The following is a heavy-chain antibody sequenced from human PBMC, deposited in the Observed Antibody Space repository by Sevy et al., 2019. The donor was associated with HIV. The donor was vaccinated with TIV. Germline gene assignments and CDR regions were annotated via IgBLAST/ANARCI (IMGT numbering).Heavy chain of an antibody. J-gene: IGHJ4*02. CDR2: FVASNNVI. Sequence: GGSLRLSCAVSGFTLSSHSIGWVRQAPGKGLEWVSHFVASNNVIYHADSVKGRFTISSDSAKNSLFLQMNSLRDEDTAVYYCARRGRDGPSRFFDYWGRGTLVTVSS. V-gene: IGHV3-48*02. D-gene: IGHD3-10*01. CDR3: ARRGRDGPSRFFDY. CDR1: GFTLSSHS.